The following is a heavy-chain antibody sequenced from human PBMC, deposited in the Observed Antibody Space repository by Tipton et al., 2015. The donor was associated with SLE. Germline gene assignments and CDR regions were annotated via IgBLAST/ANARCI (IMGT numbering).Heavy chain of an antibody. CDR2: VHHTGAS. D-gene: IGHD3-22*01. V-gene: IGHV4-59*11. CDR3: AKFGAFYDSIGHNYFDP. CDR1: GDSLNGRY. J-gene: IGHJ5*02. Sequence: TLSLTCTVSGDSLNGRYWSWIRQPPGKGLEYLGYVHHTGASIYNPSLKNRVSISVDTSRNQFSLTLSSVTVADTAMYYCAKFGAFYDSIGHNYFDPWGQGTLVTVSS.